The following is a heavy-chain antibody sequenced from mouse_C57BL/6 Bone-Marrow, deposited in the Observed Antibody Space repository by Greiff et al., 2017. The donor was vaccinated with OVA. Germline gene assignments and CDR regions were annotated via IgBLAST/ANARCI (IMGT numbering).Heavy chain of an antibody. V-gene: IGHV2-2*01. CDR1: GFSLTSYG. CDR3: ARNKKLRNYYAMDY. D-gene: IGHD1-3*01. CDR2: IWSGGST. Sequence: VQLQQSGPGLVQPSQSLSITCTVSGFSLTSYGVHWVRQSPGKGLEWLGVIWSGGSTDYNAAFISRLSIRKDNSKSQVFFKMNSLQADDTARYYCARNKKLRNYYAMDYWGQGTSVTVSA. J-gene: IGHJ4*01.